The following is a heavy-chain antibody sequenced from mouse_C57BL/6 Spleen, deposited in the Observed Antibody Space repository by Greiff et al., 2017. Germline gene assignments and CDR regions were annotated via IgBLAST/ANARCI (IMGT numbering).Heavy chain of an antibody. V-gene: IGHV1-59*01. CDR3: LTTVVATRAMDY. Sequence: VQLQQSGAELVRPGTSVKLSCKASGYTFTSYWMHWVKQRPGQGLEWIGVIDPSDSYTNYNQKFKGKATLTVDTSSSTAYMQLSSLTSEDSAVYYCLTTVVATRAMDYWGQGTSVTVSS. J-gene: IGHJ4*01. D-gene: IGHD1-1*01. CDR2: IDPSDSYT. CDR1: GYTFTSYW.